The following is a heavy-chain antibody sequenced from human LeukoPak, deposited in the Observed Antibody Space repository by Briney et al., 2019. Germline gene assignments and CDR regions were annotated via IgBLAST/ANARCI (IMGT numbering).Heavy chain of an antibody. J-gene: IGHJ6*02. CDR2: INHSGST. D-gene: IGHD2-2*01. Sequence: TPSETLSLTCAVYGGSFSGYYWSWIRQPPGKGLEWIGEINHSGSTNYNPSLKSRVTISVDTSKNQFSLKLSSVTAADTAVYYCARGFRVPADYYYYGMDVWGQGTTVTVSS. CDR1: GGSFSGYY. V-gene: IGHV4-34*01. CDR3: ARGFRVPADYYYYGMDV.